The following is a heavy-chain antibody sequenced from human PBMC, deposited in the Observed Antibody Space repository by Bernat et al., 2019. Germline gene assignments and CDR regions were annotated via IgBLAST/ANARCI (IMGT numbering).Heavy chain of an antibody. CDR3: TTDERITIFGVVQKGSDY. Sequence: EVQLVESGGGLVKPGGSLRLSCAASGFTFSNAWMNWVRQAPGKGLEWVGRIKSKTDGGTTDYAATVKGRFTISRDDSKNTLYLQMNSLKTEDTAVYYCTTDERITIFGVVQKGSDYWGQGTLVTVSS. CDR2: IKSKTDGGTT. D-gene: IGHD3-3*01. V-gene: IGHV3-15*07. J-gene: IGHJ4*02. CDR1: GFTFSNAW.